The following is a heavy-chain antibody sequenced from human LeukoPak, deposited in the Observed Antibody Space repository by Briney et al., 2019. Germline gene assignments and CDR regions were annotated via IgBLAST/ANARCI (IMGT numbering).Heavy chain of an antibody. CDR3: ARDRKRLLDSTIPGDY. CDR1: GYTFTSYG. CDR2: ISAYNGNT. Sequence: ASVKVSCRASGYTFTSYGISWVRQAPGQGLEWMGWISAYNGNTNYAQKLQGRVTMTTDTSTSTAYMELRSLRSDDTAVYYCARDRKRLLDSTIPGDYWGQGTLVTVSS. V-gene: IGHV1-18*01. J-gene: IGHJ4*02. D-gene: IGHD3-3*01.